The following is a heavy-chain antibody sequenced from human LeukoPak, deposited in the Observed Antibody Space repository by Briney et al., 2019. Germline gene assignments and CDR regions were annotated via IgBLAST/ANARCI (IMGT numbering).Heavy chain of an antibody. V-gene: IGHV4-34*01. D-gene: IGHD2-2*01. Sequence: PSETLSLTCAVYGGSFSGYYWSWIRQPPGKGLEWIGEINHSGSTNYNPSLKSRVTISVDASKNQFSLKLSSVTAADTAVYYCARGTSDIVVVPAAPIIPYYYYMDVWGKGTTVTVSS. CDR2: INHSGST. J-gene: IGHJ6*03. CDR3: ARGTSDIVVVPAAPIIPYYYYMDV. CDR1: GGSFSGYY.